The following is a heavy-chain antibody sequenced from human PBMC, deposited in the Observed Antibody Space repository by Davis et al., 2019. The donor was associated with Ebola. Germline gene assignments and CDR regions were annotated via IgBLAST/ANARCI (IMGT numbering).Heavy chain of an antibody. Sequence: GGSLRLSCAASGFTVSSNYMSWVRQAPGKGLEWVSVIYSGGSTYYADSMKGRFTISRDNSKNTLYLQMNSLRAEDTAVYYCARTGTTEYYYYGMDVWGQGTTVTVSS. D-gene: IGHD1-1*01. J-gene: IGHJ6*02. CDR3: ARTGTTEYYYYGMDV. CDR2: IYSGGST. CDR1: GFTVSSNY. V-gene: IGHV3-66*01.